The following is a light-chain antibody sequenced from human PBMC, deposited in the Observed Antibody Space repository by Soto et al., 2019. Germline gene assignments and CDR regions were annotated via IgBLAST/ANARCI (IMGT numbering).Light chain of an antibody. CDR3: MQGTHWLGT. J-gene: IGKJ1*01. Sequence: DDVMTQSPLSLPVTLGQPASISCRSSQSLVYNDGNTYLDWFQQRPSQSPRRLIYEVSNSDYEVPDRFSGSGSGTDFTLKISRVEAEDVGVYYFMQGTHWLGTFGQGTKVEIK. CDR1: QSLVYNDGNTY. V-gene: IGKV2-30*01. CDR2: EVS.